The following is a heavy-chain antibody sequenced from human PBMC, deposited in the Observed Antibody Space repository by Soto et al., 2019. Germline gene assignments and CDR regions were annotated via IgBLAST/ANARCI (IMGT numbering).Heavy chain of an antibody. CDR1: GYTFTSYG. CDR2: ISAYNGNT. D-gene: IGHD4-17*01. V-gene: IGHV1-18*01. Sequence: ASVKVSCKASGYTFTSYGISWVRQAPGQGLEWMGWISAYNGNTNYAQKLQGRVTMTTDKSTSTVYMELSSLRSADTAVYYCARVAEMGTVTKGFYYYMDVWGKGTTVTVSS. J-gene: IGHJ6*03. CDR3: ARVAEMGTVTKGFYYYMDV.